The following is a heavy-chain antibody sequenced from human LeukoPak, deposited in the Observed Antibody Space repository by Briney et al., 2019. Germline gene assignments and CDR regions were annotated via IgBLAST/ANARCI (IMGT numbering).Heavy chain of an antibody. Sequence: PSQTLSLTCTVSGGSISSGDYYWSWIRQPPGKGLEWIGFIYYSGSTYYNPSLKSRVTISVDMSKNQFSLKLSSVTAADTAVYYCARVATVTTYYFDYWGQGTLVTVSS. J-gene: IGHJ4*02. CDR2: IYYSGST. CDR3: ARVATVTTYYFDY. D-gene: IGHD4-17*01. CDR1: GGSISSGDYY. V-gene: IGHV4-30-4*01.